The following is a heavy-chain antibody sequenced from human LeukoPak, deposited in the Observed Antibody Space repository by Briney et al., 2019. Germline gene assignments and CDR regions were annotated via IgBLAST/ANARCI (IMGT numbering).Heavy chain of an antibody. Sequence: SETLSLTCTVSGGSISSSSSYWGWLRQPPGKGLEWIGSIYYSGSTYYNPSLKSRVTISVDTSKNQFSLKLSSVTAADTAVYYCAREVGYNEGNWFDPWGQGTLVTVSS. CDR1: GGSISSSSSY. V-gene: IGHV4-39*07. CDR3: AREVGYNEGNWFDP. CDR2: IYYSGST. D-gene: IGHD5-24*01. J-gene: IGHJ5*02.